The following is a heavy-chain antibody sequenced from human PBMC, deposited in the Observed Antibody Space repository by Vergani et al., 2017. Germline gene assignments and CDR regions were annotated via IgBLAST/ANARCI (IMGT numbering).Heavy chain of an antibody. CDR3: ARQVAVAGKWWGPYYYYGMDV. V-gene: IGHV5-10-1*01. Sequence: EVPLVQSGAEVKKPGESLRISRKGSGYSFTSYWISWVRQMPGKGLEWMGRIDPSDSYTNYSPSFQGHVTISADKSISTAYLQWSSLKASDTAMYYCARQVAVAGKWWGPYYYYGMDVWGQGTTVTVSS. CDR1: GYSFTSYW. D-gene: IGHD6-19*01. CDR2: IDPSDSYT. J-gene: IGHJ6*02.